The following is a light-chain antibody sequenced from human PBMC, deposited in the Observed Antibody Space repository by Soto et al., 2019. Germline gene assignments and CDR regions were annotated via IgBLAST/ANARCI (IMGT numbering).Light chain of an antibody. CDR2: GAS. CDR1: QSVGSN. V-gene: IGKV3D-15*01. CDR3: QQYNNWPPYT. J-gene: IGKJ2*01. Sequence: EIVMTQSPATLSVSPGERATVSCRASQSVGSNLAWYQQKPGQAPRLLIYGASIRASGIPARFTGSGSGTEFTLTISSLQSEDFALYYCQQYNNWPPYTFGQGTNLDIK.